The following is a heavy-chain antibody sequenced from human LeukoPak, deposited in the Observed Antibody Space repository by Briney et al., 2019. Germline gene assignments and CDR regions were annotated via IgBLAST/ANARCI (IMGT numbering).Heavy chain of an antibody. J-gene: IGHJ4*02. V-gene: IGHV3-7*01. CDR3: ARIGYSSSSLDY. D-gene: IGHD6-6*01. CDR2: INQDGSVK. CDR1: GFTFTNYW. Sequence: GGSLRLSCAASGFTFTNYWMSWVRQGPGKGLEWVANINQDGSVKYYVDSVKGRFTISRDNAKNSQYLQMNSQRVEDTAIYYCARIGYSSSSLDYWGQGTLVTVSS.